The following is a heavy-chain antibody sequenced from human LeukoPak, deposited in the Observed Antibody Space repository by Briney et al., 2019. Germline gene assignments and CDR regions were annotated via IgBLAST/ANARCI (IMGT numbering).Heavy chain of an antibody. V-gene: IGHV3-30*02. J-gene: IGHJ4*02. CDR2: IRYDGTEK. CDR1: GFTFSSYG. CDR3: AKPELEYYFDY. D-gene: IGHD1-26*01. Sequence: PGGSLRLSCAAAGFTFSSYGMHWVRQAPGKGLEWVAFIRYDGTEKYYADSVKGRFTISRDNSKNTLHLQMSGLRPDDTAVYYCAKPELEYYFDYWGQGTLVTVSS.